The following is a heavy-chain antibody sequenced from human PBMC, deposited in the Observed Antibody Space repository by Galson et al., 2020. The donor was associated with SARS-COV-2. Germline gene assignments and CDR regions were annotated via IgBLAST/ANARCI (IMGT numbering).Heavy chain of an antibody. CDR3: AKGGRSGGSCYSSTCYYFDY. J-gene: IGHJ4*02. CDR1: GFTFDDYA. V-gene: IGHV3-9*01. D-gene: IGHD2-15*01. CDR2: ISWNSGSI. Sequence: GGSLRLSCAASGFTFDDYAMHWVRQAPGKGLEWVSGISWNSGSIGYADSVKGRFTISRDNAKNSLYLQMNSLRAEDTALYYCAKGGRSGGSCYSSTCYYFDYWGQGTLVTVSS.